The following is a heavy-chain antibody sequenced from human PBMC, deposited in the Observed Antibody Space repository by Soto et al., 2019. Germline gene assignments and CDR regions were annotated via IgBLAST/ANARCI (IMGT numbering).Heavy chain of an antibody. CDR2: VSHSGST. Sequence: QVHLLESGPGLVEPSGTLSLTCTVSGGSISSRNRWSWVRQSPGKGLEWIGEVSHSGSTNSNPSLKGRVTISLDKSNNQFSLNPESMTAADAAVYFCANTRGLGLMDAWGKGTTVVVSS. J-gene: IGHJ6*03. CDR3: ANTRGLGLMDA. CDR1: GGSISSRNR. D-gene: IGHD2-2*01. V-gene: IGHV4-4*02.